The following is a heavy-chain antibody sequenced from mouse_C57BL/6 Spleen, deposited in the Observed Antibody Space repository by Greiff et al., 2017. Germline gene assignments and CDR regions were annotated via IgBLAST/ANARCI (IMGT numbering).Heavy chain of an antibody. J-gene: IGHJ2*01. V-gene: IGHV1-4*01. Sequence: VQLQESGAELARPGASVKMSCTASGYTFTNSTMHWVKQRPAHGLEWIGYINPGSGYTKSTQKFKDKATLTADKSSSTAYMQLSSLTSEGSAVYYCARGDYLDYWGQGTTLTVAS. CDR1: GYTFTNST. CDR3: ARGDYLDY. CDR2: INPGSGYT.